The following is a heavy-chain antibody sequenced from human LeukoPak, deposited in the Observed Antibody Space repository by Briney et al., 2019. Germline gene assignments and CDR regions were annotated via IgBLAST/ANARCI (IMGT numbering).Heavy chain of an antibody. V-gene: IGHV3-30*02. CDR1: GFTFSSYG. CDR2: IRYDGSNK. J-gene: IGHJ4*01. D-gene: IGHD5-18*01. CDR3: AKAQNTAMVYYFDY. Sequence: PGGSLRLSCAAAGFTFSSYGMHWVRQAPGKGLEWVAFIRYDGSNKYYADSVKGRFTISRDNSKNTLYLQMNSLRAEDTAVYYCAKAQNTAMVYYFDYWGQGPLVTVSS.